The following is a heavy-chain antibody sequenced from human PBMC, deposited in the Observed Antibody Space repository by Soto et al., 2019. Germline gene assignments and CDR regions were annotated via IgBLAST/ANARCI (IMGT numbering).Heavy chain of an antibody. D-gene: IGHD3-16*02. Sequence: EVQLLQSGGGLVQPGGSLRLACAASGFTFNSYSMNWVRQAPGKGLEWVSYISSSSSSIYYTDSVRGRFTISRDDVENSLYRHMNGLRAEDTGVYYCAGEDASTCGNYRSSPPYYFAFGGRGTPVTVSS. J-gene: IGHJ4*02. CDR1: GFTFNSYS. CDR2: ISSSSSSI. V-gene: IGHV3-48*01. CDR3: AGEDASTCGNYRSSPPYYFAF.